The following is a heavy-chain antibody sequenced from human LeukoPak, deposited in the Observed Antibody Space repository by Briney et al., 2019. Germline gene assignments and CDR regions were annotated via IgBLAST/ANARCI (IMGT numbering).Heavy chain of an antibody. CDR2: IYYSGST. V-gene: IGHV4-31*03. CDR1: GGSISSGGYY. J-gene: IGHJ4*02. D-gene: IGHD6-6*01. Sequence: SETLSLTCTVSGGSISSGGYYWSWIRQHPGKGLEWIGYIYYSGSTYYNPSLKSRVTISVDTSKNQFSLKLSSVTAADTAVYYCARVKYSSSSGYFDYWGQGTLATVSS. CDR3: ARVKYSSSSGYFDY.